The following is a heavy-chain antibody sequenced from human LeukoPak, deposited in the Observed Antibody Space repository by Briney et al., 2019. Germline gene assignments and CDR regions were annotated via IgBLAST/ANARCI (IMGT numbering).Heavy chain of an antibody. Sequence: ETLSLTCTVSGGSVSSSSYDWGWVRQPPGKGLEWSGRKYCRRRIYYNPSLLGRVIISIDTSKSQFSLKMTSVTAADMAVYYCARRRHDVTAVFDATGGFDPWGQGILVTVSS. D-gene: IGHD5-18*01. J-gene: IGHJ5*02. V-gene: IGHV4-39*01. CDR1: GGSVSSSSYD. CDR2: KYCRRRI. CDR3: ARRRHDVTAVFDATGGFDP.